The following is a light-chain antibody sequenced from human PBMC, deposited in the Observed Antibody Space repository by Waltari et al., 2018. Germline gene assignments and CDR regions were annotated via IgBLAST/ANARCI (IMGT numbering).Light chain of an antibody. CDR3: QQSYTSPYT. Sequence: DTQLTQSPSSLPASVRDRVTITCRASQSISNSLIWYQQKPGKAPKVLIFGASSLQSGVPSRFSGSGSGTDFTLTINSLQPEDFATYSCQQSYTSPYTFGQGTKLEI. V-gene: IGKV1-39*01. CDR1: QSISNS. J-gene: IGKJ2*01. CDR2: GAS.